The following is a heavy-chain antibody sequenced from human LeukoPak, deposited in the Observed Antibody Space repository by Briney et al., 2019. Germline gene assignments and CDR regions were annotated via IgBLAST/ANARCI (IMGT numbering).Heavy chain of an antibody. CDR1: GFTFSSYA. CDR3: ARDSVVAGTGFDY. D-gene: IGHD6-19*01. V-gene: IGHV3-64*01. Sequence: GGSLRLSCAASGFTFSSYAMHWVRQAPGKGLEYVSAISSNGGSTYYANSVKGRFTISRDNSKNTLYLQMGSLGAEGMAVYYCARDSVVAGTGFDYWGQGTLVTVSS. CDR2: ISSNGGST. J-gene: IGHJ4*02.